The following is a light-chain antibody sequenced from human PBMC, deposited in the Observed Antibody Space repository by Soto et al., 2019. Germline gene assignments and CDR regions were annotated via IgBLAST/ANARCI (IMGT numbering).Light chain of an antibody. V-gene: IGKV1-5*03. CDR3: QHYNSYPLP. CDR1: QTVSSW. Sequence: DIQMTQSPSTLSASVGDRVTITCRASQTVSSWLAWYQQKPGKAPKLLIYQASTLETGVPSRFSGSGSGTEFTLTIAGLQPDDFATYYCQHYNSYPLPFGGGSKV. CDR2: QAS. J-gene: IGKJ4*01.